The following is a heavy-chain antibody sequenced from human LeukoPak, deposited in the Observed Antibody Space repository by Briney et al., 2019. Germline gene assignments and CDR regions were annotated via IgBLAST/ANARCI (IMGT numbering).Heavy chain of an antibody. CDR3: ARFTIVARTDFDY. D-gene: IGHD6-6*01. Sequence: SETLSLTCAVYGGSFSGYYWSWIRQPPGKGLEWIGEINHSGSTNYNPSLKSRVTISVDTSKNQFSLKLSSVTAADTAVYYCARFTIVARTDFDYWGQGTLVTVSS. CDR2: INHSGST. J-gene: IGHJ4*02. CDR1: GGSFSGYY. V-gene: IGHV4-34*01.